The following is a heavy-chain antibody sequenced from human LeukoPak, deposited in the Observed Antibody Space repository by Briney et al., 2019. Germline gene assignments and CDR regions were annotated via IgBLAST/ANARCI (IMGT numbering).Heavy chain of an antibody. D-gene: IGHD3-22*01. V-gene: IGHV2-5*02. CDR1: GFSLSTSGVG. Sequence: SGPTLVKPTQTLTLTCTFSGFSLSTSGVGVGWVRQPPGEALEWLALIYWDDDKRYSPSLKSRLTITMDTSKTQVVLTMTNMDPVDTATYYCAHRPITYYHHNSGYTFDYWGQGALVTVSS. CDR3: AHRPITYYHHNSGYTFDY. J-gene: IGHJ4*02. CDR2: IYWDDDK.